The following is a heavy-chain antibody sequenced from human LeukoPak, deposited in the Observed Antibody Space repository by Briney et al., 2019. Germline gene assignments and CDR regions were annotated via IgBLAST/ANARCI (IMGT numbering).Heavy chain of an antibody. Sequence: GASVKVSCKASGYSFTGHYMHWVRQAPGQGLEWMGWINPNSGGTNYAQKFQGGVTMTSDTSITTAYMELSWLRSDDTAVYYCATATMTTVTTLGEGHLEYYYYYYMDVWGKGTTVTVSS. CDR3: ATATMTTVTTLGEGHLEYYYYYYMDV. J-gene: IGHJ6*03. CDR2: INPNSGGT. CDR1: GYSFTGHY. V-gene: IGHV1-2*02. D-gene: IGHD4-11*01.